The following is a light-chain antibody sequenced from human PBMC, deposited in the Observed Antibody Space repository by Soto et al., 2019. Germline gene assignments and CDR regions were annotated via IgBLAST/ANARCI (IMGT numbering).Light chain of an antibody. J-gene: IGLJ3*02. CDR1: SSNIGAGYD. Sequence: QSVLTQPPSVSGAPGQRVTISCTGSSSNIGAGYDVHWYQQFPGTAPKLLIYTNTNRPSGVPDRFSGSKSGASASLAITALQAEDEADYYCQSYDNSLSGSGVFGGGTKLT. CDR3: QSYDNSLSGSGV. V-gene: IGLV1-40*01. CDR2: TNT.